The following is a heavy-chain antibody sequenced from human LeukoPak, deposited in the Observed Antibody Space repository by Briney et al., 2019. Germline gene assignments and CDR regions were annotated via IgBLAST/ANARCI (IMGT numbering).Heavy chain of an antibody. CDR2: IRSTANGYAT. J-gene: IGHJ4*02. V-gene: IGHV3-73*01. CDR1: GFTFSSYS. Sequence: GGSLRLSCAASGFTFSSYSLNWVRQASGKGLEWVGRIRSTANGYATAYAASVKGRFTISRDDSKNTAYLQMDSLKTEDTAVYYCTGNYYGSGSYADFDYWGQGTLVTVSS. D-gene: IGHD3-10*01. CDR3: TGNYYGSGSYADFDY.